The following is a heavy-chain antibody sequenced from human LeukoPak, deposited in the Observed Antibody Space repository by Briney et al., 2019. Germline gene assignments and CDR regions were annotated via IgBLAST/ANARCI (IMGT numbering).Heavy chain of an antibody. CDR1: GGSFSGFF. V-gene: IGHV4-34*01. CDR3: ARGLGKGYPDY. D-gene: IGHD5-12*01. Sequence: SETLSLTCAVQGGSFSGFFWTWMRQPPGKGPEWIGEINQSRGTNYNPSVKSRATISKDPSKNQFSLKLSSVTAADAAVYYCARGLGKGYPDYWGQGALVTVSS. CDR2: INQSRGT. J-gene: IGHJ4*02.